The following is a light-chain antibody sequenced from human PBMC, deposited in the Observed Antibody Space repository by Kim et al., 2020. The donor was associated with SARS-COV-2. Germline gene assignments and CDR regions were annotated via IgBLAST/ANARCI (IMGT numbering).Light chain of an antibody. J-gene: IGKJ1*01. CDR1: QSVSRK. Sequence: VSPGQRPTLPCRASQSVSRKVAWNQQKPGRTPRLLICDASTGATGIPASFSGSWSGTEFTPTSSILQSEDFAVYYYQQYQDWPRTFGQGTKVDIK. CDR2: DAS. CDR3: QQYQDWPRT. V-gene: IGKV3-15*01.